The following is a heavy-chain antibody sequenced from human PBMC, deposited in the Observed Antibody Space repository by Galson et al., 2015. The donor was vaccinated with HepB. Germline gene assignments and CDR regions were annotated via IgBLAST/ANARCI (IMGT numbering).Heavy chain of an antibody. D-gene: IGHD2-2*01. Sequence: SLRLSCAASGFTFSSYSINWVRQAPGKGLEWVSSISSSSYHIYYADSVKGRFTISRDNAKNSLYLQMNSLRAEDTTVYYCASPIVVVPNAVSYGMDVWGQGTTVTVSS. CDR1: GFTFSSYS. J-gene: IGHJ6*02. V-gene: IGHV3-21*01. CDR2: ISSSSYHI. CDR3: ASPIVVVPNAVSYGMDV.